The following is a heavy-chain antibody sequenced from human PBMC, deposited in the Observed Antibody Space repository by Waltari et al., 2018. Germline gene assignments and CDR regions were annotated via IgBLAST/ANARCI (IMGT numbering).Heavy chain of an antibody. CDR2: INPNSGGT. CDR1: GYTLTGYY. Sequence: QVQLVQSGAEVKKPGASVKVSCKASGYTLTGYYMHWVRQAPGQGLEWMGRINPNSGGTNYAQKFQVRVTMTRYTSISTAYMELSRLRSHDTAVYYCARDPQTGTDDLYYFDYWGQGTLVTVSS. CDR3: ARDPQTGTDDLYYFDY. D-gene: IGHD1-1*01. V-gene: IGHV1-2*06. J-gene: IGHJ4*02.